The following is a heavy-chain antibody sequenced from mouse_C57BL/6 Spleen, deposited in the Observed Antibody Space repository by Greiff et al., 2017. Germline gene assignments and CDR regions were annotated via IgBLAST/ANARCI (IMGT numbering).Heavy chain of an antibody. Sequence: QVQLQQPGAELVRPGTSVKLSCKASGYTFTSYWMHWVKQRPGQGLEWIGVIDPSDSYTNYNQKFKGKDTLTVDTSSSTAYMQLSSLTSEVSAVYYCARDCYGSSPAWFAYWGQGTLVTVSA. CDR3: ARDCYGSSPAWFAY. V-gene: IGHV1-59*01. D-gene: IGHD1-1*01. CDR1: GYTFTSYW. J-gene: IGHJ3*01. CDR2: IDPSDSYT.